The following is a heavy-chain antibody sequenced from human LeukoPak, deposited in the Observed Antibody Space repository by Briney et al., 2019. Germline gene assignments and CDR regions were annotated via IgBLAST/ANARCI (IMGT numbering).Heavy chain of an antibody. V-gene: IGHV4-31*03. CDR1: GGSISSGGYY. J-gene: IGHJ6*03. CDR3: ARQLLVNYYMDV. Sequence: SQTLSLTCTVSGGSISSGGYYWSWIRQHPGKGQEWIGYIYYSGSTYYNPSLKSRVTISVDTSKNQFSLKLSSVTAADTAVYYCARQLLVNYYMDVWGKGTTLTVSS. CDR2: IYYSGST. D-gene: IGHD6-13*01.